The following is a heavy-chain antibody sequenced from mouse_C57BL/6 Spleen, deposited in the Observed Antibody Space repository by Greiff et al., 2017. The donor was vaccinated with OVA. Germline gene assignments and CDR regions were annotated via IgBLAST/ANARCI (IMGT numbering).Heavy chain of an antibody. J-gene: IGHJ3*01. CDR2: ISSGSSTI. V-gene: IGHV5-17*01. CDR3: ARGAGAY. D-gene: IGHD6-1*01. CDR1: GFTFSDYG. Sequence: EVQLVESGGGLVKPGGPLKLSCAASGFTFSDYGMHWVRQAPEKGLEWVAYISSGSSTIYYADTVKGRFTISRDKSKNTLFLHMTSLRSEDTAMYYCARGAGAYWGQGTLVTVSA.